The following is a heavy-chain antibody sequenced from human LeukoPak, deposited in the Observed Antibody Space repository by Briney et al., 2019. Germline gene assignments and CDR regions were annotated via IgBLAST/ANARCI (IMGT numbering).Heavy chain of an antibody. Sequence: GGSLRLSCAASGFTFDDYAMHWVRHAPGKGLEWVSGISWNSGSIGYADSVKGRFTISRDNAKNSLYLQMNSLRAEDTALYYCAKSPHVDTAMVDYWGQGTLVTVSS. V-gene: IGHV3-9*01. D-gene: IGHD5-18*01. CDR1: GFTFDDYA. CDR2: ISWNSGSI. J-gene: IGHJ4*02. CDR3: AKSPHVDTAMVDY.